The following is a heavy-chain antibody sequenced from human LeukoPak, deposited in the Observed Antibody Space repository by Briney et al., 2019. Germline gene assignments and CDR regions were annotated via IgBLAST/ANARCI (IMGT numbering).Heavy chain of an antibody. D-gene: IGHD5-12*01. Sequence: GGSLRLSCAASGFTFSSYWMHWVRQAPGKGLVWVSRINSDGSSTSYADSVKGRFTISRDNAKNSLYLQMNSLRAEDTAVYYCARDHRGYSGYEMFVWGKGTTVTVSS. CDR2: INSDGSST. CDR3: ARDHRGYSGYEMFV. CDR1: GFTFSSYW. J-gene: IGHJ6*04. V-gene: IGHV3-74*01.